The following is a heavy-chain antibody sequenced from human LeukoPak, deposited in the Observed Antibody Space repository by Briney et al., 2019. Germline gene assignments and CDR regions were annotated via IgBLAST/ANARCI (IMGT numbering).Heavy chain of an antibody. V-gene: IGHV1-46*01. J-gene: IGHJ4*02. Sequence: ASVKVSCKASGYTFTSYYMHWVRQAPGQGLEWMGIINPSGGSTSYAQKFQGRVTMTRDTSTSTVYMELSSLRSEDTAVYYCARDLVVTEDVVVVAAIIDWGQGTLVTVSS. CDR1: GYTFTSYY. CDR3: ARDLVVTEDVVVVAAIID. D-gene: IGHD2-15*01. CDR2: INPSGGST.